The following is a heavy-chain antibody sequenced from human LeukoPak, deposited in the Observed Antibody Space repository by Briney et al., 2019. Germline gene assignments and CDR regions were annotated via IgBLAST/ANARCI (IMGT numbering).Heavy chain of an antibody. Sequence: GGSLRLSCAASGFTFSSYAMSWVRQAPGKGLEWVSAISGSGGSTSYADSVKGRFTISRDNAKNTLYLQMNSLRAEDTAVYYCARDKSYYDFWSGPNWFDPWGQGTLVTVSS. CDR1: GFTFSSYA. CDR2: ISGSGGST. CDR3: ARDKSYYDFWSGPNWFDP. J-gene: IGHJ5*02. V-gene: IGHV3-23*01. D-gene: IGHD3-3*01.